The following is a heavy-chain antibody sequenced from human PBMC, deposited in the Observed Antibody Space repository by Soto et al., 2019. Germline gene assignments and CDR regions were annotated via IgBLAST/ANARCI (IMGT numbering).Heavy chain of an antibody. CDR1: GGTFSNYP. Sequence: QVQLVQSGAEVKKPGSSVKVSCKASGGTFSNYPISWVRQAPGQELEWMGGIIPIFGTVNYAQQFQGRVTIRADESTSTAYMQLSSLRSEDTAVYYCARGNHRWLQLWYFDLWGRGTLVTVSS. J-gene: IGHJ2*01. CDR2: IIPIFGTV. D-gene: IGHD5-12*01. V-gene: IGHV1-69*12. CDR3: ARGNHRWLQLWYFDL.